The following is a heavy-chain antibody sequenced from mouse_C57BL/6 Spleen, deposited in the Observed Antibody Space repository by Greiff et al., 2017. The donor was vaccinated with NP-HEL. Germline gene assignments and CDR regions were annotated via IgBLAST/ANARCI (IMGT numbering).Heavy chain of an antibody. Sequence: QLQQSGPELVKPGASVKISCKASGYSFTSYYIHWVKQRPGQGLEWIGWIYPGSGNTKYNGKFKGKATLTADTSSSTAYMQLSSLTSEDAAVYYCARGGDYDWYFDVWGTGTTVTVSS. V-gene: IGHV1-66*01. CDR1: GYSFTSYY. J-gene: IGHJ1*03. CDR3: ARGGDYDWYFDV. D-gene: IGHD2-4*01. CDR2: IYPGSGNT.